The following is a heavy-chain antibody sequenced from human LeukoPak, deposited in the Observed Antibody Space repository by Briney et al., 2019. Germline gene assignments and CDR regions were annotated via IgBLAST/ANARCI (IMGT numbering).Heavy chain of an antibody. CDR3: AKAVGVTHRPVFYYYGMDV. Sequence: GGSLRLSCAASGFTFTNYAMIWVRQAPGKGLEWVSVISESGGSTYYGDSVQGRFTISRDNSKNTVYLEMNNLRAEDTAVYFCAKAVGVTHRPVFYYYGMDVWGQGTTVIVSS. CDR2: ISESGGST. V-gene: IGHV3-23*01. J-gene: IGHJ6*02. D-gene: IGHD1-26*01. CDR1: GFTFTNYA.